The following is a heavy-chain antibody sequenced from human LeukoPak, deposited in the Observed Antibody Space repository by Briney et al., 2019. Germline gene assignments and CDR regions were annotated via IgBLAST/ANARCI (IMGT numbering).Heavy chain of an antibody. CDR2: INQNGSEK. CDR1: GFSFNSNW. V-gene: IGHV3-7*01. CDR3: ARDQGAGSDY. J-gene: IGHJ4*02. D-gene: IGHD6-19*01. Sequence: PGGSLRLSCAASGFSFNSNWMNWVRQAPGKGLEWVANINQNGSEKYYVDSVKGRFTISRDNAKNSLYLQMSSLRAEDAAAYYCARDQGAGSDYWGQGALVTVSS.